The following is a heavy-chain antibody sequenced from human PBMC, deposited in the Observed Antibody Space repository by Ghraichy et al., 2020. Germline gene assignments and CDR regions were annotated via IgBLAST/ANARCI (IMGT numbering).Heavy chain of an antibody. Sequence: ASVKVSCKASGYTFTSYGISWVRQAPGQGLEWMGWISAYNGNTNYAQKLQGRVTMTTDTSTSTAYMELRSLRSDDTAVYYCARDEGYSYGFGYYYYYGMDVWGQGTTVTVSS. CDR3: ARDEGYSYGFGYYYYYGMDV. D-gene: IGHD5-18*01. J-gene: IGHJ6*02. CDR2: ISAYNGNT. V-gene: IGHV1-18*04. CDR1: GYTFTSYG.